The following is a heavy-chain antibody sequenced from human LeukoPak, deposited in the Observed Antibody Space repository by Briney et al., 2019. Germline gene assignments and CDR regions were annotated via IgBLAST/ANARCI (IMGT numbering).Heavy chain of an antibody. CDR1: GGSISSYY. CDR3: ARYVWGSYPTFEDY. J-gene: IGHJ4*02. V-gene: IGHV4-59*01. CDR2: ISYSGST. D-gene: IGHD3-16*02. Sequence: SETLSLTCTVSGGSISSYYWSWIRQPPGKGLEWIGYISYSGSTNYNPPLKSRVTISVDTSKNHFSLKLSSVTAADTAVYYCARYVWGSYPTFEDYWGQGTLVTVSS.